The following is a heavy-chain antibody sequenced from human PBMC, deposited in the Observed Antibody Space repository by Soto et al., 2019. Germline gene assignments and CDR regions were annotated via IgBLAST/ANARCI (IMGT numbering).Heavy chain of an antibody. D-gene: IGHD1-1*01. CDR1: GFSFSSNE. V-gene: IGHV3-23*01. CDR3: AKNAGTS. J-gene: IGHJ5*02. CDR2: ISGSGGST. Sequence: GGSLRLSCAASGFSFSSNEMTWVRQVPERGLEWVSTISGSGGSTYYADSVTGRFTISRDNSKNTMFLQMNSLRAEDTAIYYCAKNAGTSWGQGTLVTVSS.